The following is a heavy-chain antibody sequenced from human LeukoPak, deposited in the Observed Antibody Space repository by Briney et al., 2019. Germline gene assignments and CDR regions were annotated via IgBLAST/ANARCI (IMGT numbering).Heavy chain of an antibody. D-gene: IGHD4-17*01. J-gene: IGHJ4*02. Sequence: GGSLRLSCAASGFTFSNYAMNWVRQAPGMGLEWVATISAGGDGTYFADFVRGRFTISRDNSRSTLYMQMNRLRTEDTAIYYCANKEGYGASDYWGQGTPVTVSS. CDR2: ISAGGDGT. CDR3: ANKEGYGASDY. CDR1: GFTFSNYA. V-gene: IGHV3-23*01.